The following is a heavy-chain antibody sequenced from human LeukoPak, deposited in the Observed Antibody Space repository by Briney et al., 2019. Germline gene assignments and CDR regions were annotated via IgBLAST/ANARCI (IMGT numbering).Heavy chain of an antibody. CDR1: GGSISSSSYY. Sequence: SETLSLTCTVSGGSISSSSYYWGWIRQPPGKGLDWNGSIFYSGSTYYNPSLKSRVTISVDTSKNQFSLKLSSVTAADTAVYYCARHGSYYGSAPHYYFDYWGQGTLVTVSS. D-gene: IGHD3-10*01. CDR3: ARHGSYYGSAPHYYFDY. V-gene: IGHV4-39*01. CDR2: IFYSGST. J-gene: IGHJ4*02.